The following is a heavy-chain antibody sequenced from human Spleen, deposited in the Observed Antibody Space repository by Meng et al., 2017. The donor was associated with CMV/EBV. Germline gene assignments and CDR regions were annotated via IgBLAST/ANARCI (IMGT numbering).Heavy chain of an antibody. V-gene: IGHV4-59*01. CDR3: ARGQAFGYYFDY. Sequence: GSLRLSCTVSGGSISDYYWSWIRQSPGKGLEWIGYMFYGGSTNYNPSLKSRATISGDASKRQSSLRLNSVADADAAVYFCARGQAFGYYFDYWGQWRLVTVSS. J-gene: IGHJ4*02. CDR1: GGSISDYY. CDR2: MFYGGST. D-gene: IGHD3-10*01.